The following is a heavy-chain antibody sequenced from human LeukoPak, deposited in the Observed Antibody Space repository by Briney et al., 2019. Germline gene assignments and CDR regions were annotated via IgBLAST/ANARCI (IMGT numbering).Heavy chain of an antibody. Sequence: SETLSLTCTVSGGSISSYYWSWIRQPPGKGLEWIGYIYYSGSSDYNPSLKSRVTMSIDTSKNQFSLKLSSVTAADTAVYYCARWSGYALGWGQGRLVTVSS. V-gene: IGHV4-59*01. CDR1: GGSISSYY. D-gene: IGHD2-2*01. J-gene: IGHJ4*02. CDR3: ARWSGYALG. CDR2: IYYSGSS.